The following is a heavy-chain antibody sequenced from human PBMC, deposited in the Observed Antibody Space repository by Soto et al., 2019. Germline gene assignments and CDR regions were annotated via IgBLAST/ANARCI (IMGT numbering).Heavy chain of an antibody. CDR1: GYTFTNYG. J-gene: IGHJ5*02. CDR2: ISAYNGNT. D-gene: IGHD3-10*01. Sequence: QVQLVQSGAEVKKPGASVKVSCKASGYTFTNYGISWVRQAPGQVLEWMGWISAYNGNTKYAQKLQGRVTMTTDTSTRTAYMELRSLRSDDTAVYYCARGVGSGSYYNQYTWFDPWGQGTLVTVSS. CDR3: ARGVGSGSYYNQYTWFDP. V-gene: IGHV1-18*01.